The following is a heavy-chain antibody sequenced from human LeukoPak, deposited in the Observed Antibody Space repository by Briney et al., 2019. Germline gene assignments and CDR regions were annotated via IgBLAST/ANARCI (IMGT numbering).Heavy chain of an antibody. D-gene: IGHD3-22*01. CDR3: AREEYYYDSSGYLYL. CDR1: GYTFTSYY. CDR2: INPSGGST. V-gene: IGHV1-46*01. Sequence: GASVKVSCKASGYTFTSYYMHWVRQAPGQGLEWMGIINPSGGSTSYAQKFEGRVTMTRDTSTSTVYLELSSLRSEDTAVYYCAREEYYYDSSGYLYLWGQGTLVTVSS. J-gene: IGHJ5*02.